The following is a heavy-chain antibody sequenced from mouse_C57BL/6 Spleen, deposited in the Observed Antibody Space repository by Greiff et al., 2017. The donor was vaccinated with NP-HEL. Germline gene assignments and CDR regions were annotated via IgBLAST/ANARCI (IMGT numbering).Heavy chain of an antibody. D-gene: IGHD1-1*02. V-gene: IGHV3-6*01. CDR1: GYSITSGYY. CDR2: ISYDGSN. CDR3: ARGGVITMNFDY. Sequence: EVKLMESGPGLVKPSQSLSLTCSVTGYSITSGYYWNWIRQFPGNKLEWMGYISYDGSNNYNPSLKNRISITRDTSKNQFFLKLNSVTTEDTATYYCARGGVITMNFDYWGQGTTLTVSS. J-gene: IGHJ2*01.